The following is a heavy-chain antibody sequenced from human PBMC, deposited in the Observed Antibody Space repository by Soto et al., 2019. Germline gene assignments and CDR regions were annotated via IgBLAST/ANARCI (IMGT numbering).Heavy chain of an antibody. V-gene: IGHV3-21*01. CDR2: ISSSSSYI. D-gene: IGHD3-3*01. CDR1: AFTFSSYN. CDR3: ARGSAYYDFWSGYSLADS. J-gene: IGHJ4*02. Sequence: PGGSLRLSCAASAFTFSSYNMNWVRQAPGKGLEWVSSISSSSSYIYYADAVKGRFTISRDNAKNSLYLQMNSLRVEDTAVYYCARGSAYYDFWSGYSLADSWGQGTLVTVSS.